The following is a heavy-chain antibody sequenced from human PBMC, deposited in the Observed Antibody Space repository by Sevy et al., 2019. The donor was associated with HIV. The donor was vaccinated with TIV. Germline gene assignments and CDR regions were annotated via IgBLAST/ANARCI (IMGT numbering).Heavy chain of an antibody. D-gene: IGHD3-10*01. CDR3: ARDGKNGSGSYYMGIYYYGMDV. J-gene: IGHJ6*02. Sequence: SETLSLTCAVSGGSISSSNWWSWVRQPPGKGLEWIGEIYHSGSTNYNPSLKSRVTISVDKSKNQFSLKLSSVTAADTAVYYCARDGKNGSGSYYMGIYYYGMDVWGQGTTVTVSS. CDR2: IYHSGST. CDR1: GGSISSSNW. V-gene: IGHV4-4*02.